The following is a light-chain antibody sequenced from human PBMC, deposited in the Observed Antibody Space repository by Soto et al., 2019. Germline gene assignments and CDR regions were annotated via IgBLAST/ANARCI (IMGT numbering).Light chain of an antibody. CDR1: SSNLGAPYD. V-gene: IGLV1-40*01. Sequence: QSVLTQPPSVSGAPGQRVIISCTGSSSNLGAPYDVHWYQQFPGTAPKLLIYGNRIRPSGVPARFSASKSGTSASLAITGLQAEDEADYYGQSYDSSRSAVIFGGGTKLTVL. CDR2: GNR. CDR3: QSYDSSRSAVI. J-gene: IGLJ2*01.